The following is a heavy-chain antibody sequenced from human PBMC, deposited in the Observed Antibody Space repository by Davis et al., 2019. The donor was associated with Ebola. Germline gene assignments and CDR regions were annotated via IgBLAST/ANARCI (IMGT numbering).Heavy chain of an antibody. D-gene: IGHD3-10*01. J-gene: IGHJ5*02. CDR1: GFPYSSYA. V-gene: IGHV3-30-3*01. CDR2: ISYDGSNK. CDR3: ARARITMVQGVIITERWFDP. Sequence: GESLKISCASPGFPYSSYAIHWVRQAPGKGLEWVAVISYDGSNKYYADSVMGRFTISRDNSKNTVYREMNSLRAEDTAVYYCARARITMVQGVIITERWFDPWGQGTLVTVSS.